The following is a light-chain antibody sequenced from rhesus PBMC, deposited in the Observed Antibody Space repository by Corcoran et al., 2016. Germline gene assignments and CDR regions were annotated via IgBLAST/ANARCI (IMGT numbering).Light chain of an antibody. V-gene: IGLV2-13*02. CDR1: SNDVGGYDY. Sequence: QAALTQPPSVSGSPGQSVTISCTGTSNDVGGYDYVSWYQQHPGTAPKLMIYEVSKRPSGVSDRFSGSKSGNTASLTISGLQAGDEADYYCSSYATFNTFPFGSGTRLTVL. CDR3: SSYATFNTFP. J-gene: IGLJ1*01. CDR2: EVS.